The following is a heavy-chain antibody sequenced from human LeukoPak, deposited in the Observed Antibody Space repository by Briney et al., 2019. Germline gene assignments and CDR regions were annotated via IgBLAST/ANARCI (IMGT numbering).Heavy chain of an antibody. D-gene: IGHD5-24*01. Sequence: GGSLILSCAASGFAFSRYAMNWARQAPGKGLEWVSSISDTSRSVYHADSVKGRFTISRDNAKNSLYLQLDSLRVEDTAVYYCTRDCGRCLQCSDYWGQGALVTVSS. CDR3: TRDCGRCLQCSDY. J-gene: IGHJ4*02. CDR2: ISDTSRSV. V-gene: IGHV3-21*01. CDR1: GFAFSRYA.